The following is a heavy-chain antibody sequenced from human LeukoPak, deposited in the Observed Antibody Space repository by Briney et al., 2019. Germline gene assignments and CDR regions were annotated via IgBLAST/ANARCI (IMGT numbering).Heavy chain of an antibody. J-gene: IGHJ4*02. V-gene: IGHV3-23*01. CDR3: AKDIAQGYTFGSIEQDY. CDR1: GAPITRYY. CDR2: ISKTGDGT. D-gene: IGHD5-18*01. Sequence: ETLSLTCTVSGAPITRYYWSWVRQAPGMGLEWVAAISKTGDGTYYAGSMKGRFTISRDNAKNMLYLQIHSLRAEDTAIYYCAKDIAQGYTFGSIEQDYWGQGTLVTVSS.